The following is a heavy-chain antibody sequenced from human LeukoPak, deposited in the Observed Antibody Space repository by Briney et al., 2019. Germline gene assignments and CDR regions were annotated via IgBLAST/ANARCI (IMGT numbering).Heavy chain of an antibody. V-gene: IGHV4-34*01. D-gene: IGHD3-9*01. Sequence: TSETLSLTCAVYGGSFSGYYWSWIRQPPGKGLEWIGEINHSGSTNYNPSLKSRVTISVDTSKNQFSLKLSSVTAADTAVYYCARGYGHTYYDILTGYYPWGQGTLVTVSS. CDR3: ARGYGHTYYDILTGYYP. CDR2: INHSGST. CDR1: GGSFSGYY. J-gene: IGHJ5*02.